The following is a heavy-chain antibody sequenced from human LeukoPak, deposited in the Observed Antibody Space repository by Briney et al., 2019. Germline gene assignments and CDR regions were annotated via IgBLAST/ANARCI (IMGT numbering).Heavy chain of an antibody. CDR2: MNPNSGNT. CDR1: GYTFTSYD. Sequence: ASVKVSCKASGYTFTSYDINWVRQATRQGLEWMGWMNPNSGNTGYAQKFQGRDTMTRNTSISTAYMELSSLRSEDTAVYYCARGTSMVREVRVFDYWGQGTLVTVSS. D-gene: IGHD3-10*01. J-gene: IGHJ4*02. V-gene: IGHV1-8*01. CDR3: ARGTSMVREVRVFDY.